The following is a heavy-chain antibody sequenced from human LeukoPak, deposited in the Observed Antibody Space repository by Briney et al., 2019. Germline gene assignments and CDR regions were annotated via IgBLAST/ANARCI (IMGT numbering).Heavy chain of an antibody. Sequence: GGSLSLSCAASGFTFSRYSMNWVRQAPGKGLEWVSYISSSSSSRSSIIYYADSVKGRFTISRDNAKNSLYLQMNSLRVEDTAVYYCARDYFGSGSYYIDYWGQGTLVTVSS. D-gene: IGHD3-10*01. CDR3: ARDYFGSGSYYIDY. CDR2: ISSSSSSRSSII. J-gene: IGHJ4*02. CDR1: GFTFSRYS. V-gene: IGHV3-48*01.